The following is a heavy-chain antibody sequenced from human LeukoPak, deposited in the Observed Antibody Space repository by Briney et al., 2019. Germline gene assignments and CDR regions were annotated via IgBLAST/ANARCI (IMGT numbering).Heavy chain of an antibody. D-gene: IGHD3-10*01. Sequence: GGSLRLSCAASGFNFSSYWMTWVRQAPGKGLEWVANIKQDGSEKYYVDSVKGRFTISRDNAKNSLYLQMNSLRAEDTAVYYCARNSGSHPWGQGTLVTVSS. J-gene: IGHJ5*02. CDR2: IKQDGSEK. CDR3: ARNSGSHP. CDR1: GFNFSSYW. V-gene: IGHV3-7*01.